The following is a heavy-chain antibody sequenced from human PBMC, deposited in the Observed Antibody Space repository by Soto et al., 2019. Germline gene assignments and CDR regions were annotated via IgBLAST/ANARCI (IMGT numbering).Heavy chain of an antibody. D-gene: IGHD3-22*01. V-gene: IGHV4-34*01. CDR1: GGSFSGYY. Sequence: QVQLQQWGAGLLKPSETLFLTCAVYGGSFSGYYWSWIRQPPGKGLEWIGEINHSGSTNYNPSLKSRVTISVDTSKNQFSLKLSSVTAADTAVYYCASIRDRYDSSGYIDYWGQGTLVTVSS. CDR2: INHSGST. CDR3: ASIRDRYDSSGYIDY. J-gene: IGHJ4*02.